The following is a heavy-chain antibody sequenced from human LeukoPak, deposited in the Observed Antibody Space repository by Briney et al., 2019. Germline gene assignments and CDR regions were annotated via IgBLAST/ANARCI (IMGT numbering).Heavy chain of an antibody. D-gene: IGHD6-13*01. CDR3: ACGIAAATYLDS. Sequence: GSLRLSCAASAFTFSIYAMHWVRQAPGKGLEWVAVISYDGSNKYYADSVKGRFTISRDNSKSTLYLQMNSLRPEDTAVYYCACGIAAATYLDSWGQGTLVTVSS. J-gene: IGHJ4*02. CDR1: AFTFSIYA. CDR2: ISYDGSNK. V-gene: IGHV3-30*04.